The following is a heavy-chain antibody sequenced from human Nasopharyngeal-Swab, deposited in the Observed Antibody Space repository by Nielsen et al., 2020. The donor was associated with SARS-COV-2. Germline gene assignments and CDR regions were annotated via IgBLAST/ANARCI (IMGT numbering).Heavy chain of an antibody. Sequence: GGSLRLSCSASGFTFSSDGMHWVRQAPGKGLEWVAVISYDGSNKYYADSVKGRFTISRDNSKNTLYLQMNSLRAEDTAVYYCAKGQGSSSYGMDVWGQGTTVTISS. CDR3: AKGQGSSSYGMDV. V-gene: IGHV3-30*18. D-gene: IGHD6-6*01. J-gene: IGHJ6*02. CDR2: ISYDGSNK. CDR1: GFTFSSDG.